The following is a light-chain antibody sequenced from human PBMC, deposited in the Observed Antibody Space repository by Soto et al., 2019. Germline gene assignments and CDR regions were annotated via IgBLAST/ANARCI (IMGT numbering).Light chain of an antibody. CDR2: GAF. Sequence: EIVMTQSPVTLSVSPGERATLSCRASQSVSSNLAWYQQTPGQAPSLFIYGAFTRATGIPARFSGTGSGTEFTLTISCLQSEDFALYYCQQYNDWPVTVGQGTKVDNK. CDR1: QSVSSN. J-gene: IGKJ1*01. CDR3: QQYNDWPVT. V-gene: IGKV3-15*01.